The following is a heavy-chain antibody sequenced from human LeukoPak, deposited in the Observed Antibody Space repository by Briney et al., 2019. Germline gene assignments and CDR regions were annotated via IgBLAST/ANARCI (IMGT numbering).Heavy chain of an antibody. Sequence: SETLSLTCSVSGGSITSRDFYWGWIRQSPGKGLEWIGSIYYRGTTYYTPSPKSRVTMSVDTSKNQSSLSLTSVTAADTAVYYCARDRGVYMGGDNDFDVWGQGTMVSVSS. D-gene: IGHD2-8*02. J-gene: IGHJ3*01. CDR1: GGSITSRDFY. V-gene: IGHV4-39*07. CDR2: IYYRGTT. CDR3: ARDRGVYMGGDNDFDV.